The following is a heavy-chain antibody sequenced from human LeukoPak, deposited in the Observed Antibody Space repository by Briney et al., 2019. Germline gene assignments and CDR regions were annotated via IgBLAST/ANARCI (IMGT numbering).Heavy chain of an antibody. J-gene: IGHJ4*02. V-gene: IGHV3-74*01. CDR1: GFTFSIHW. CDR2: MNTDGTNT. D-gene: IGHD1-26*01. CDR3: ARSQTGGTFDY. Sequence: PGGSLRLSCAASGFTFSIHWMHWVRQAPGKGLVWVSRMNTDGTNTAYADSVKGRFTISRDNARNTLYLQMNSLRAEDTAVYYCARSQTGGTFDYWGQGALVTVSS.